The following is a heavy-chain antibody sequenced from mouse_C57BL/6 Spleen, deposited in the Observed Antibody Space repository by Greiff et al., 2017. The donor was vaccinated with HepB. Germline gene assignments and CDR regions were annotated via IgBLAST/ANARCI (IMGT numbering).Heavy chain of an antibody. Sequence: QVQLQQSGAELVKPGASVKISCKASGYAFSSYWMNWVKQRPGKGLEWIGQIHPGDGDTNYNGKFKGKATLTADKSSSTAYMQLSSLTSEDSAVYFCARRRNYYAMDYWGQGTSVTVSS. CDR2: IHPGDGDT. J-gene: IGHJ4*01. CDR3: ARRRNYYAMDY. V-gene: IGHV1-80*01. D-gene: IGHD2-1*01. CDR1: GYAFSSYW.